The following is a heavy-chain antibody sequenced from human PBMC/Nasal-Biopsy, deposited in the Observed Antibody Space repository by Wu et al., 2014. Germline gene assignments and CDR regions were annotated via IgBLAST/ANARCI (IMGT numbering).Heavy chain of an antibody. CDR3: AREDTAMAHFDY. CDR1: GFTFSRYD. CDR2: IGTLADT. V-gene: IGHV3-13*01. D-gene: IGHD5-18*01. J-gene: IGHJ4*02. Sequence: LRLSCAASGFTFSRYDMHWVRQTTEKGLEWVSAIGTLADTYYSDSVKGRFTISRENAKNSLYLQMNSLRAEDTAVYYCAREDTAMAHFDYWGQGTLVTVSS.